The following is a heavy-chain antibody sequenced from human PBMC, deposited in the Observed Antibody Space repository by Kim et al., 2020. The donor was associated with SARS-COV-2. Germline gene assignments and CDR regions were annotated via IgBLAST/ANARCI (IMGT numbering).Heavy chain of an antibody. D-gene: IGHD3-16*01. CDR3: ARNLGGSGTADY. V-gene: IGHV3-53*01. CDR2: T. J-gene: IGHJ4*02. Sequence: TSYADSVKGRFTISRDNSKNTLYLQMNSLRAEDTAVYYCARNLGGSGTADYWGQGTLVIVSS.